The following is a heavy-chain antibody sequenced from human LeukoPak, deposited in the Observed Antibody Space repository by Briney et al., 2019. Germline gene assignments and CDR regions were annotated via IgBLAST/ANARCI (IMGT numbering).Heavy chain of an antibody. V-gene: IGHV4-59*01. D-gene: IGHD3-22*01. J-gene: IGHJ4*02. CDR2: IYYSGST. Sequence: PSETLSLTCTVSGGSISSYYWSWIRQPPGKGLEWIGYIYYSGSTNYNPSLKSRVTISVDTSKNQFSLKLSSVTAADTAVYYCARVSSSGYYSFDYWGQGTLVTVSS. CDR3: ARVSSSGYYSFDY. CDR1: GGSISSYY.